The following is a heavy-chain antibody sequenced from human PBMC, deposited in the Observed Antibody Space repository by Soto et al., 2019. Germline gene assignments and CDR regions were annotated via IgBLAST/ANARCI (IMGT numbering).Heavy chain of an antibody. CDR2: ISAYNDKT. CDR1: GYTFTSYG. Sequence: QVQLVQSGAEVKKPGASVKVSCRASGYTFTSYGISWVRQAPGQGLEWMGWISAYNDKTTYAQKFQGRLTMTTDTSSNTDYMELRSLRYDDTAVYYCARFTGISKWTFDSWGQGTLVTVSS. V-gene: IGHV1-18*01. J-gene: IGHJ4*02. CDR3: ARFTGISKWTFDS. D-gene: IGHD1-26*01.